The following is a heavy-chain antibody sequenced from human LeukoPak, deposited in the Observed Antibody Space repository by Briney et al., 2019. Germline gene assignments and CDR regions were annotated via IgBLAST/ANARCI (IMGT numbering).Heavy chain of an antibody. CDR3: AIDHGSAYRAPRH. D-gene: IGHD4-11*01. V-gene: IGHV1-46*01. Sequence: ASVKVSCKASGYIFTNYYMHWVRQAPGQGLEWMGTINPSGGSTTYAQKFQGRVSMTRDTSTSTVYMELSSLRSEDTAVYYCAIDHGSAYRAPRHWGQGTLVTVSS. CDR2: INPSGGST. J-gene: IGHJ4*02. CDR1: GYIFTNYY.